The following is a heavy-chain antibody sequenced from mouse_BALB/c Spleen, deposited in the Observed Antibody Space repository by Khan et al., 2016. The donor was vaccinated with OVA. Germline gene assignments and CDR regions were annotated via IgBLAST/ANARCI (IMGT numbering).Heavy chain of an antibody. J-gene: IGHJ3*01. CDR2: ISSGGTT. CDR1: GFTFSDFA. V-gene: IGHV5-6-5*01. CDR3: AREVYGSKCAWCAY. Sequence: EVELVESGGGLLKPGGSLKLSCTASGFTFSDFAMSWVRQTPEKSLDWVASISSGGTTYYPDILKGRFTISRVNARNILYLQMSSLRSEDTDMYYCAREVYGSKCAWCAYRGQGNLVNGSA. D-gene: IGHD1-1*01.